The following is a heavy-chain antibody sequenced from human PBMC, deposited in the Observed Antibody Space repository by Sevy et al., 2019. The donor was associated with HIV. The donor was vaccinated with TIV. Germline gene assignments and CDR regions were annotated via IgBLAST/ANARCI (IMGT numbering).Heavy chain of an antibody. CDR1: GYTFTDYY. V-gene: IGHV1-2*02. CDR2: INPKSGGT. CDR3: ARYCSSTSCYAPPFDY. J-gene: IGHJ4*02. Sequence: ASVKVSCKASGYTFTDYYMHWVRQVPGQGLEWMGWINPKSGGTNYAQKFQGRVTMTRDTSISTAYMELSRLRSDDTAVYYCARYCSSTSCYAPPFDYWGQGTLVTVSS. D-gene: IGHD2-2*01.